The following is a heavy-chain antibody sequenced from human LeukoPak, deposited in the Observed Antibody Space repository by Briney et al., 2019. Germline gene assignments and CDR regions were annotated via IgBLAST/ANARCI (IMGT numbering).Heavy chain of an antibody. CDR2: SSSSDDGK. J-gene: IGHJ4*01. Sequence: GGSLRLSCTASGLSLNSYAMSWVRQVPGKGLEWVPASSSSDDGKWYAESVRGRFTISRDTSKNTVYLQMNSLRVEDAGVYYCAKAPVTSCRGAFCYPFDYWGHGTLVTVSS. CDR1: GLSLNSYA. CDR3: AKAPVTSCRGAFCYPFDY. D-gene: IGHD2-21*01. V-gene: IGHV3-23*01.